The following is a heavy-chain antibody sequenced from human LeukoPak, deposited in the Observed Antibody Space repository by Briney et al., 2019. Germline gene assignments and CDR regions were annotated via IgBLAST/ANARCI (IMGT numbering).Heavy chain of an antibody. Sequence: PSETLSLTCAVSGYSISSGYYWGWIRQPPGKALEWIGSIYHSGNTYYNPSLKSRVTISVDTSKNQFSLKLSSVTAADTAVYYCARGPKYYYYYMDVWGKGTTVTVSS. CDR1: GYSISSGYY. CDR2: IYHSGNT. J-gene: IGHJ6*03. CDR3: ARGPKYYYYYMDV. V-gene: IGHV4-38-2*01.